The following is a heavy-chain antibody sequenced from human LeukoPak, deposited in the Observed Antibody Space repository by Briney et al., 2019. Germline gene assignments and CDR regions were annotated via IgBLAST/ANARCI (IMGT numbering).Heavy chain of an antibody. CDR2: ISAYNGNT. D-gene: IGHD3-10*01. CDR1: GYTSTSYG. CDR3: ARDVKSAGTMVRGVRDY. V-gene: IGHV1-18*01. Sequence: ASVKVSCKASGYTSTSYGISWVRQAPGQGLEWMGWISAYNGNTNYAQKLQGRVTMTTDTSTSTAYMELRSLRSDDTAVYFCARDVKSAGTMVRGVRDYWGQGTLVTVSS. J-gene: IGHJ4*02.